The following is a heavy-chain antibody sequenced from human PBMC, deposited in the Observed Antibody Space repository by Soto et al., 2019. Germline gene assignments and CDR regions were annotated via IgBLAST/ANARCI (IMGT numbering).Heavy chain of an antibody. V-gene: IGHV4-59*01. J-gene: IGHJ5*02. CDR3: ARAQFYSGSGNYHNLMFDP. CDR1: GGSISSYY. D-gene: IGHD3-10*01. CDR2: IYYSGST. Sequence: SETLSLTCTVSGGSISSYYWSWIRQPPGKGLEWIGYIYYSGSTNYNPSLKSRVTISVDTSKNQFSLKLSSVTAADTAVYYCARAQFYSGSGNYHNLMFDPWGQGTQVTVSS.